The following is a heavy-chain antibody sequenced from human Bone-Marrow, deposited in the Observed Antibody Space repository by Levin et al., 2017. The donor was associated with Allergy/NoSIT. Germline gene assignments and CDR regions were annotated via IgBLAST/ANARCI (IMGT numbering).Heavy chain of an antibody. D-gene: IGHD6-19*01. CDR1: GFTFSSYS. CDR3: ATANRAGSPDY. Sequence: GGSLRLSCAASGFTFSSYSMNWVRQAPGKGLEWVSCISASSSFMYYADSVKGRFTIARDNAENSLYLQMNSLKTEDTAVYYCATANRAGSPDYWGQGILVTVSS. J-gene: IGHJ4*02. CDR2: ISASSSFM. V-gene: IGHV3-21*06.